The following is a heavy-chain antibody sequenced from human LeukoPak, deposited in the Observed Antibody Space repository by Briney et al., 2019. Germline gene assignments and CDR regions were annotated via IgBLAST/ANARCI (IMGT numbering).Heavy chain of an antibody. V-gene: IGHV3-23*01. CDR2: ISGSGGST. Sequence: PGGSLSLSCAASEFTFSSYAMSWVRQAPGQGLDWVSAISGSGGSTYYADSVKGRFTISRDNSKNTLYLQMNSLRAEDTAVYYCAKDDITMVRGAQINWFDPWGQGTLVTVSS. CDR3: AKDDITMVRGAQINWFDP. D-gene: IGHD3-10*01. CDR1: EFTFSSYA. J-gene: IGHJ5*02.